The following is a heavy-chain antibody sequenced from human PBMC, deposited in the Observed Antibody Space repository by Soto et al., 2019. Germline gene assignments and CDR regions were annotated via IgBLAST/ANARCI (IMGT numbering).Heavy chain of an antibody. V-gene: IGHV1-69*13. CDR1: GGTFSSYA. J-gene: IGHJ6*02. CDR3: ARDVGSPLMAVADNYYYYGMDV. D-gene: IGHD6-19*01. Sequence: GASVKVSCKASGGTFSSYAISWVRQAPGQGLEWMGGIIPIFGTANYAQKFQGRVTITADESTSTAYMELSSLRSEDTAVYYCARDVGSPLMAVADNYYYYGMDVWGQGTTVTVSS. CDR2: IIPIFGTA.